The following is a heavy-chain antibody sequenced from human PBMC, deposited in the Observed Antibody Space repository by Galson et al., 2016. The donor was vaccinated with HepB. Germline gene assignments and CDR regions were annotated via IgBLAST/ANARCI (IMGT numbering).Heavy chain of an antibody. V-gene: IGHV3-30*18. CDR3: AKHRREGVLILGHENALDV. D-gene: IGHD2-8*01. CDR2: VSHDGSET. CDR1: GFTFSSYG. Sequence: SLRLSCAASGFTFSSYGLNWVRQAPGKGLEWVAVVSHDGSETYYVDSVKGRFTISRDNSKNTLYLQMSSLRPEDTAVYYCAKHRREGVLILGHENALDVWGQGTVVTVST. J-gene: IGHJ3*01.